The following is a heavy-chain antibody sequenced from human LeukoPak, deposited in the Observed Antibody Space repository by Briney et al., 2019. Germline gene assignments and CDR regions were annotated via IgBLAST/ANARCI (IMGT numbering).Heavy chain of an antibody. J-gene: IGHJ4*02. D-gene: IGHD2-2*01. Sequence: SQTLSLTCTVSGGSINGGNYYWTWLRQPAGKGLEWIGRISPSGSTNHNPTLTSRVTISVDTSKNQFSLKLNFVTAADTAVYYCARVSYQEGVDYWGQGTLVTVSS. CDR1: GGSINGGNYY. V-gene: IGHV4-61*02. CDR2: ISPSGST. CDR3: ARVSYQEGVDY.